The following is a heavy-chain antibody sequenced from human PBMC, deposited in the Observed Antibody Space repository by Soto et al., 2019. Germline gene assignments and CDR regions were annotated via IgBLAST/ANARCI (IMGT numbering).Heavy chain of an antibody. CDR2: IWYDGSNK. V-gene: IGHV3-33*01. CDR3: ARSYGSGSYYKEYLDIYYFDY. Sequence: GGSLRLSCAASGFTFSSYGMHWVRQAPGKGLEWVAVIWYDGSNKYYADSVKGRFTISRDNSKNTLYLQMNSLRAEDTAVYYCARSYGSGSYYKEYLDIYYFDYWGQGTLVTVSS. D-gene: IGHD3-10*01. CDR1: GFTFSSYG. J-gene: IGHJ4*02.